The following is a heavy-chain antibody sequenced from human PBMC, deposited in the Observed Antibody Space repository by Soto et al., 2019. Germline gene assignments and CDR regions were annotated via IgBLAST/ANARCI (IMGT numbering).Heavy chain of an antibody. CDR1: GGSISSSSYY. Sequence: PSETLSLTCTVSGGSISSSSYYWGWIRQPPGKGLEWIGSIYYSGSTYYNPSLKSRVTISVDTSKNQFSLKLSSVTAADTAVYYCARQEGVVVAATDYYYYMDVWGKGTTVTVSS. CDR3: ARQEGVVVAATDYYYYMDV. D-gene: IGHD2-15*01. V-gene: IGHV4-39*01. J-gene: IGHJ6*03. CDR2: IYYSGST.